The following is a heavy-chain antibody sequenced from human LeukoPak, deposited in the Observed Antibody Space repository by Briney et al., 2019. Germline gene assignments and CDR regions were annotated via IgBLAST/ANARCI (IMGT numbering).Heavy chain of an antibody. CDR1: GFTFSIYG. CDR3: ARDRGYYYEPGGLSYYFDY. J-gene: IGHJ4*02. D-gene: IGHD3-22*01. CDR2: IWYDGRNK. V-gene: IGHV3-33*01. Sequence: GKSLRLSCAASGFTFSIYGTHWVRQAPGKGLEWVAVIWYDGRNKHYADSVKGRFTISRDNARNTLFLQMNSLRAEDTAVYYCARDRGYYYEPGGLSYYFDYWGQGTLVTVSS.